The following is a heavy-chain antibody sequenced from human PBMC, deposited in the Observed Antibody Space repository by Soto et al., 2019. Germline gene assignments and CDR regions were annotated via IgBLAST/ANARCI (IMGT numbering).Heavy chain of an antibody. D-gene: IGHD3-3*01. J-gene: IGHJ6*02. V-gene: IGHV1-69*06. Sequence: GASVKVSCKASGGTFSSYAISWVRQAPGQGLEWMGGIIPIFGTANYAQKFQGRVTITADKSTSTAYMELSSLRSEDTAVYYCARARREAYYDFWSGSLEGHGMDVWGQGTTVTVSS. CDR3: ARARREAYYDFWSGSLEGHGMDV. CDR2: IIPIFGTA. CDR1: GGTFSSYA.